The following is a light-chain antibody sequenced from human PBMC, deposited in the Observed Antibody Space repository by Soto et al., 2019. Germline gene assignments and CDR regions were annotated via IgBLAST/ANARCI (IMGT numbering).Light chain of an antibody. CDR1: QSVNKNY. Sequence: EIVLPQSPGTLSLSPGERATLACRASQSVNKNYLAWYQQKPGQAPRLLIYGASGRATGIPDRFSGSGSGTEFTLTISRLEPADFAVYYCQQYGSSPVLTFGGGTKVEIK. J-gene: IGKJ4*01. V-gene: IGKV3-20*01. CDR3: QQYGSSPVLT. CDR2: GAS.